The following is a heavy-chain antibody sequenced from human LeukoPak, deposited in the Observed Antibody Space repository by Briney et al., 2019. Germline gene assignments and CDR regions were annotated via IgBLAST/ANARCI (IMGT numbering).Heavy chain of an antibody. CDR3: AKEKRVTGTPPRYFDY. CDR1: GFTFSSYG. CDR2: IWYDGSNK. J-gene: IGHJ4*02. D-gene: IGHD1-20*01. Sequence: GGSLRLSCAASGFTFSSYGMHWVRQAPGKGLEWVAVIWYDGSNKYYADSVKGRFTISRDNSKNTLYLQMNSLRAEDTAVYYCAKEKRVTGTPPRYFDYWGQGTLVTVSS. V-gene: IGHV3-33*06.